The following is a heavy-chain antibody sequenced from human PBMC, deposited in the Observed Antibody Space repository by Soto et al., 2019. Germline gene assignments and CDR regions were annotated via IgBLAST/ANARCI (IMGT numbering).Heavy chain of an antibody. CDR2: IYYSGST. CDR3: AKPASGTYRFDS. D-gene: IGHD6-19*01. J-gene: IGHJ4*02. Sequence: PSETLSLTCTVSGGSISGSLYYWGWIRQSPERGLEWIGGIYYSGSTYYNPSLASRVTISVDTSKNQFSLKLSSVTAADTAIYYCAKPASGTYRFDSWGRGTLVTVSS. CDR1: GGSISGSLYY. V-gene: IGHV4-39*01.